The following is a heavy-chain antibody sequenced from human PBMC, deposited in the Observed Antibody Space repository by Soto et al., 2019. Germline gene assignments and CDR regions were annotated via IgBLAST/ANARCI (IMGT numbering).Heavy chain of an antibody. CDR3: ARTPDPQYDILTGYRFDP. D-gene: IGHD3-9*01. J-gene: IGHJ5*02. CDR1: GGSISSGGYY. V-gene: IGHV4-31*03. Sequence: SETLSLTCTVSGGSISSGGYYWSWIRQHPGKGLEWIGYIYYSGSTYYNPSLKSRVTISVDTSKNQFSLKLSSVTAADTAVYYCARTPDPQYDILTGYRFDPWGQGTLVTVSS. CDR2: IYYSGST.